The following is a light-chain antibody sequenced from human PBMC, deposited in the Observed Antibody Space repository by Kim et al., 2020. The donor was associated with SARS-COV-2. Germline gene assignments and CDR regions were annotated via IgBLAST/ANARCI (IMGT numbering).Light chain of an antibody. Sequence: SYELTQPPSVSVAPGKTARITCGGNNIGSKSVHWYQQKPGQAPVLVIYYDSDRPSGIPERFSGSNSGNTATLTISMVEAGDEADYYCQVRDSSSDQVVYG. V-gene: IGLV3-21*04. J-gene: IGLJ2*01. CDR3: QVRDSSSDQVV. CDR2: YDS. CDR1: NIGSKS.